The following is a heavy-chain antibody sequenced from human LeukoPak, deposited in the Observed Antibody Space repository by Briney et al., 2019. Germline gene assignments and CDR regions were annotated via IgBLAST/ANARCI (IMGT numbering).Heavy chain of an antibody. CDR2: IYPGDSDT. Sequence: GESLKISCRGSGYNFTLYWIAWVRQMSGKGLEWVGSIYPGDSDTRYTPSFQGQVTISADKSISTAYLQWSSLKASDTAMYYCARSIRFTTPDWFDPWGQGTLVTVSS. D-gene: IGHD3-3*01. J-gene: IGHJ5*02. V-gene: IGHV5-51*01. CDR1: GYNFTLYW. CDR3: ARSIRFTTPDWFDP.